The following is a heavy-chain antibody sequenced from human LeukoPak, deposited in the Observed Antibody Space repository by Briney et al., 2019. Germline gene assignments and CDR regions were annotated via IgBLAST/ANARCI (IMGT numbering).Heavy chain of an antibody. CDR3: ARFDSSGSYDAFDI. V-gene: IGHV4-59*01. CDR2: IYYSGST. Sequence: SETLSLTCTVFGGSISSYYWSWIRQPPGKGLEWIGYIYYSGSTNKNPSLKSRVTISVDTSKNQFSLKLSSVTAADTAVYYCARFDSSGSYDAFDIWGQGTMVTVSS. CDR1: GGSISSYY. D-gene: IGHD3-22*01. J-gene: IGHJ3*02.